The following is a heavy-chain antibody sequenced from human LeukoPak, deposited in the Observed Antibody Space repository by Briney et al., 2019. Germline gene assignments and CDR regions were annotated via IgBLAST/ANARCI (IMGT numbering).Heavy chain of an antibody. CDR1: GFTFSDYY. J-gene: IGHJ6*02. V-gene: IGHV3-11*01. D-gene: IGHD2-15*01. Sequence: GGSLRLSCAASGFTFSDYYMSWIRQAPGKGLEWVSYISSIGSTIYYADSVKGRFTISRDNAKNSLYLQMNSLRAEDTAVYYCAGGAVAATREGNYYYYGMDVWGQGTTVTVSS. CDR3: AGGAVAATREGNYYYYGMDV. CDR2: ISSIGSTI.